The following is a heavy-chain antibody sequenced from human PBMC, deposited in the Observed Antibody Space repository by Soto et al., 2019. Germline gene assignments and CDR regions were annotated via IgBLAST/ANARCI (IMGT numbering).Heavy chain of an antibody. D-gene: IGHD5-18*01. CDR1: GGSISSYY. V-gene: IGHV4-59*12. Sequence: SETLSLTCTVSGGSISSYYWSWIRQPPGKGLEWIGYIYYSGSTNYNPSLKSRVTISVDTSKNQFSLKLSSVTAADTAVYYCSRGRGYNYGNLLDFWGQGTLVIVSS. CDR2: IYYSGST. J-gene: IGHJ4*02. CDR3: SRGRGYNYGNLLDF.